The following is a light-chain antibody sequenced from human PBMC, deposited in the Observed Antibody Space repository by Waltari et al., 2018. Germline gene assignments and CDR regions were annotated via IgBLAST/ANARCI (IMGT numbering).Light chain of an antibody. J-gene: IGLJ1*01. CDR1: SSNIGSKP. CDR2: SHD. Sequence: QSVLTQPPSASGTPGQRVTISCSGSSSNIGSKPLNWYPHLPGTAPPLLIYSHDQRPSGVPARFSGSKSGTSASLAISGLQSEDEADYYCGAWDDRLNVYVFGTGTRVTVL. CDR3: GAWDDRLNVYV. V-gene: IGLV1-44*01.